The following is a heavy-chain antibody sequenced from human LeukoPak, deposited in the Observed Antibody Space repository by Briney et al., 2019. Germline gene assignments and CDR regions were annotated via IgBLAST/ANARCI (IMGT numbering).Heavy chain of an antibody. CDR2: IIPIFGTA. J-gene: IGHJ6*03. D-gene: IGHD5-12*01. CDR3: GVATILPPRYYYYYMDV. CDR1: GGTFSSYA. V-gene: IGHV1-69*01. Sequence: SVKVSCKASGGTFSSYAISWVRQAPGQGPEWMGRIIPIFGTANYAQKFQGRVTITADESTSTAYMEISSLRSEDTAVYYCGVATILPPRYYYYYMDVWGKGTTVTVSS.